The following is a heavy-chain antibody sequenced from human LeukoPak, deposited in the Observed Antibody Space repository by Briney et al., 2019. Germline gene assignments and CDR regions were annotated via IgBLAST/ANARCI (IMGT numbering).Heavy chain of an antibody. CDR3: AREISDIVLMVYAMGFDY. CDR1: GYTFTSYY. CDR2: INPSGGST. J-gene: IGHJ4*02. V-gene: IGHV1-46*01. Sequence: ASVKVSCKASGYTFTSYYMHWVRQAPGQGLEWLGIINPSGGSTSYAQKFQGRVTMTRDTSTSTVYMELSSLRSEDTAVYYCAREISDIVLMVYAMGFDYWGQGTLVTVSS. D-gene: IGHD2-8*01.